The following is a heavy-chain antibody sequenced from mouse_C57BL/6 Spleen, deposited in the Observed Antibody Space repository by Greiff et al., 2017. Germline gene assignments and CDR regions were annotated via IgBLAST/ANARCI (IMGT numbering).Heavy chain of an antibody. CDR3: ARESSLLAMDY. CDR2: IYPGDGDT. CDR1: GYAFSSYW. D-gene: IGHD6-1*01. J-gene: IGHJ4*01. Sequence: VQVVESGAELVKPGASVKISCKASGYAFSSYWMNWVKQRPGKGLEWIGQIYPGDGDTNYNGKFKGKATLTADKSSSTAYMQLSSLTSEDSAVYFCARESSLLAMDYWGQGTSVTVSS. V-gene: IGHV1-80*01.